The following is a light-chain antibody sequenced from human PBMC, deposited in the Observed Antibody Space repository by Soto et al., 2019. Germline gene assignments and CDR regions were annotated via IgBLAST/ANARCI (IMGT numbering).Light chain of an antibody. CDR2: DSD. V-gene: IGLV1-51*01. CDR3: GTWDSSLSAGV. J-gene: IGLJ2*01. Sequence: QSVLTQPPSVSAAPGQKVTISCSGATFNIGYNHVSWYQHLPGTAPKLLIYDSDKRPSGIPDRFSGSKSGTSATLGITGLQTGDEADYYCGTWDSSLSAGVFGGGTKLTV. CDR1: TFNIGYNH.